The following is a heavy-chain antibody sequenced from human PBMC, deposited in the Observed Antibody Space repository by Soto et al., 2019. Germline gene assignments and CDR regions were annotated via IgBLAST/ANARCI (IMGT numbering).Heavy chain of an antibody. D-gene: IGHD3-9*01. CDR1: GFSLSTSGVG. V-gene: IGHV2-5*02. CDR2: IYWDDDK. Sequence: QITLKESGPTLVKPTQTLTLTCTFSGFSLSTSGVGVGWIRQPPGKALEWLALIYWDDDKRYSPSLKSRLTITKDTSKNQVVLTMTNMYPVDTATYYCAHIGPYYDILTGFDAFDIWGQGTMVTVSS. J-gene: IGHJ3*02. CDR3: AHIGPYYDILTGFDAFDI.